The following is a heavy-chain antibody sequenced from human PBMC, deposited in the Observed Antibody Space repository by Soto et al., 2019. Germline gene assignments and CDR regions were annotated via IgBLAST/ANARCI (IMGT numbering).Heavy chain of an antibody. CDR1: GGTFSSYA. CDR3: ATPYYYDSSGPRPGGMDV. Sequence: ASVKVSCKASGGTFSSYAISWVRQAPGQGLEWMGGIIPIFGTANYAQKFQGRVTITADESTSTAYMELSSLRSEDTAVYYCATPYYYDSSGPRPGGMDVWGQGTTVTVSS. J-gene: IGHJ6*02. CDR2: IIPIFGTA. D-gene: IGHD3-22*01. V-gene: IGHV1-69*13.